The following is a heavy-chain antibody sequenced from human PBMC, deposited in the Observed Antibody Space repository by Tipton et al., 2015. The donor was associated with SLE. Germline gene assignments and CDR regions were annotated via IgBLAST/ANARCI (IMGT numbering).Heavy chain of an antibody. Sequence: TLSLTRTVSGGSISSSSYYWGWIRQPPGKGLEWIGEINHSGSTNYNPSLKSRVTISVDTSKNQFSLKLSSVTAADTAVYYCAGGSGYYDYWGQGTLVTVSS. V-gene: IGHV4-39*07. D-gene: IGHD3-22*01. J-gene: IGHJ4*02. CDR2: INHSGST. CDR3: AGGSGYYDY. CDR1: GGSISSSSYY.